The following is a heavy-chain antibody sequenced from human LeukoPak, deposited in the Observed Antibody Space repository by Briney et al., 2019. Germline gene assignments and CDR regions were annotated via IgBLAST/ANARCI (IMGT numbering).Heavy chain of an antibody. CDR3: TRRASHYCDSSDYV. J-gene: IGHJ4*02. V-gene: IGHV3-73*01. D-gene: IGHD3-22*01. CDR1: GFTFSGSA. CDR2: ISSKANSYAT. Sequence: GGSLRLSCAASGFTFSGSARHWVRRACGKGLEWVGHISSKANSYATAYAASVKGRFTISRDDSKNTAYLQMNSLKTEDTAVYYCTRRASHYCDSSDYVRGQGTLVTVSS.